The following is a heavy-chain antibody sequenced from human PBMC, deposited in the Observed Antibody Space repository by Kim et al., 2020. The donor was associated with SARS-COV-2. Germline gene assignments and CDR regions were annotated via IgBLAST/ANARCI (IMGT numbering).Heavy chain of an antibody. J-gene: IGHJ3*02. V-gene: IGHV1-24*01. CDR1: GYSLTELS. CDR3: AADSDYGDYPDAFDI. Sequence: ASVKVSCKVSGYSLTELSMHWVRQAPGKGLEWMGGFDSEHGETIYAQKFQGRLTMTEDTSTNTAYMELSSLRSEDTAVYYCAADSDYGDYPDAFDIWGQGTMVTVSS. CDR2: FDSEHGET. D-gene: IGHD4-17*01.